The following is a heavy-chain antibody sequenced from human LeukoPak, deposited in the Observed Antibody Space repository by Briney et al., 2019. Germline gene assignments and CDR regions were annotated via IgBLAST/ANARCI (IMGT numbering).Heavy chain of an antibody. CDR3: TRDLTDHYSIDY. Sequence: GGSLRLSCAASGFTFSTYAIHWVRQAPGKGLEWVAFISNNGRNKDYADSVKGRFTISRDNSKNTLYLQVNSLRPDDTAVYYCTRDLTDHYSIDYWGQGTLVTVSS. CDR2: ISNNGRNK. CDR1: GFTFSTYA. D-gene: IGHD3-10*01. V-gene: IGHV3-30*04. J-gene: IGHJ4*02.